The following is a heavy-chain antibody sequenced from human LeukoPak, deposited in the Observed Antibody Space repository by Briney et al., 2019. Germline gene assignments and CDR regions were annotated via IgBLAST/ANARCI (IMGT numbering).Heavy chain of an antibody. CDR2: ISPNGVIT. CDR3: AKDIVVVTSGSNAFDI. CDR1: GFTFSSHG. Sequence: GGTLRLSCAASGFTFSSHGMNWVRQAPGKGLEWVSGISPNGVITYYADSVKGRSTISRDNSKGTVYLQMNSLRPEDTAVYYCAKDIVVVTSGSNAFDIWGQGTMVTVSS. V-gene: IGHV3-23*01. D-gene: IGHD2-21*02. J-gene: IGHJ3*02.